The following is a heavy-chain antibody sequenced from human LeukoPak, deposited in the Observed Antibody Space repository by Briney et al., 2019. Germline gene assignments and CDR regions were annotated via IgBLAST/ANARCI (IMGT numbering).Heavy chain of an antibody. Sequence: PSETLSLTCTVSGGPISSSSYYWGWIRQPPGKGLEWIGSIYYSGSTNYNPSLKSRVTISVDTSKNQFSLKLSSVTAADTAVYYCARGRYYYGSGSSLFDYWGQGTLVTVSS. CDR1: GGPISSSSYY. V-gene: IGHV4-39*07. CDR2: IYYSGST. D-gene: IGHD3-10*01. J-gene: IGHJ4*02. CDR3: ARGRYYYGSGSSLFDY.